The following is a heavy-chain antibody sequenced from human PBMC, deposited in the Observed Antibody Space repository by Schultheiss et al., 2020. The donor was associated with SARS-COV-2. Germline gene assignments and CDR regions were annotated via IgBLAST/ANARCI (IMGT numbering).Heavy chain of an antibody. Sequence: SGPTLVKPTETLTLTCTVSGFSLSTSGVGVGWIRQPPRKALEWLALIYWDDDKRYSTSLKTRLTISKDTSKNQVVLTMTNMDPVDTATYYCARSWDRGKNDYWGQGTLVTVSS. V-gene: IGHV2-5*02. CDR2: IYWDDDK. J-gene: IGHJ4*02. CDR3: ARSWDRGKNDY. CDR1: GFSLSTSGVG. D-gene: IGHD1-26*01.